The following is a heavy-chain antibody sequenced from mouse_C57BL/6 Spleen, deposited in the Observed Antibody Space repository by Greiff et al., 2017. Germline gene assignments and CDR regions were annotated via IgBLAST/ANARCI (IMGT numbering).Heavy chain of an antibody. J-gene: IGHJ4*01. CDR2: IYPGSGGT. CDR1: GYAFTNYL. CDR3: ARDKELDY. V-gene: IGHV1-54*01. Sequence: VQVVESGAELVRPGTSVKVSCKASGYAFTNYLIEWVKQRPGQGLEWIGVIYPGSGGTNYNEKFKGKATLTADKSSSTAYMQLSSLTSEDSAVYFCARDKELDYWGQGTSVTVSS.